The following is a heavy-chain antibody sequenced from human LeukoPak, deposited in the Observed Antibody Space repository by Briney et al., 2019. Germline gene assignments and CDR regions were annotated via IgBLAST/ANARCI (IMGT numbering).Heavy chain of an antibody. CDR2: IYYSGST. V-gene: IGHV4-39*01. J-gene: IGHJ5*02. CDR3: ARYRGYMGWFDP. Sequence: SETLSLTCAVSGGSISSNSYYWGWIRQPPGKGLEWIGSIYYSGSTYYNPSLKSRVTISVDTSKNQFSLKLSSVTAADTAVYYCARYRGYMGWFDPWGQGTLVTVSS. CDR1: GGSISSNSYY. D-gene: IGHD5-18*01.